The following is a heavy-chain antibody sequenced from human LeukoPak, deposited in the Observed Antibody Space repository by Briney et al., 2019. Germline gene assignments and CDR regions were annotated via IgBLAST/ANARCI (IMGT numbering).Heavy chain of an antibody. J-gene: IGHJ4*02. CDR2: INPSGGST. CDR1: GYTFTSYY. D-gene: IGHD2-2*01. Sequence: ASVKVSCKASGYTFTSYYMHWVRQAPGQGLEWMGIINPSGGSTSYAQKFQGRVTMTRDTSTSTVYMELRSLRSDDTAVYYCARGSVRYCSSTSCPFDYWGQGTLVTVSS. V-gene: IGHV1-46*01. CDR3: ARGSVRYCSSTSCPFDY.